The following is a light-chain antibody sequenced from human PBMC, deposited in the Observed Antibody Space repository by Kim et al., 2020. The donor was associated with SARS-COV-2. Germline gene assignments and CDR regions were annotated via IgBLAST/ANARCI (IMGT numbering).Light chain of an antibody. Sequence: NFMLTQPLSVSESPGKTVTISCTRSSGSIATNYVQWYQQRPGSAPTTVIYEDNRRPSGVPDRFSGSIDTSSNSASLTISGLKTEDEADYYCQSDDGNKHGVFGGGTKLTVL. CDR2: EDN. CDR1: SGSIATNY. V-gene: IGLV6-57*03. J-gene: IGLJ3*02. CDR3: QSDDGNKHGV.